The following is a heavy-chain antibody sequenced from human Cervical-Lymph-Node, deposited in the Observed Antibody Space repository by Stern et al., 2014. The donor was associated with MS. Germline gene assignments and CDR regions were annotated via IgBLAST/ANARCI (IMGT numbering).Heavy chain of an antibody. V-gene: IGHV4-61*01. Sequence: QLQLQESGPGLVKPSEALSLNCAVSGGSVSSGHCHWSWIRQPPGKGLVWIGLVDNTGRPKWNPSLQVRLTISLDTSRNQFSLQLASVTAADAAVYYCARVGWGGDSWGQGTHVTVSS. CDR2: VDNTGRP. CDR1: GGSVSSGHCH. D-gene: IGHD6-19*01. J-gene: IGHJ4*02. CDR3: ARVGWGGDS.